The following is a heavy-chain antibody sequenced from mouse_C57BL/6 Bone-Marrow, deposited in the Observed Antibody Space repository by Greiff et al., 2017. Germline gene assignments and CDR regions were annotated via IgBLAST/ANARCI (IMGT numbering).Heavy chain of an antibody. D-gene: IGHD1-1*01. CDR1: GYTFTSYD. Sequence: VKLMESGPELVKPGASVKLSCKASGYTFTSYDINWVKQRPGQGLEWIGWIYPRDGSTKYNEKFKGKATLTVDTSSSTAYMELHSLTSEDSAVYFSARRDYYGSREYFDYWGQGTTLTVSS. J-gene: IGHJ2*01. V-gene: IGHV1-85*01. CDR3: ARRDYYGSREYFDY. CDR2: IYPRDGST.